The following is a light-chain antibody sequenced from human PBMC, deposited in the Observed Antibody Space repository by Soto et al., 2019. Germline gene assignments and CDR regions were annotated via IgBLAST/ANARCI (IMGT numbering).Light chain of an antibody. CDR1: HNDIGTYDY. J-gene: IGLJ1*01. CDR2: GVT. CDR3: SSFTSNRIYV. V-gene: IGLV2-14*03. Sequence: QSALTQPTSVSGSPGQSITISCTGNHNDIGTYDYVSWYQQHPGRAPRLLIHGVTTRPSGSSGRFSASKSGLTASLTISGLQPEDEADYYCSSFTSNRIYVFGPGTKVTVL.